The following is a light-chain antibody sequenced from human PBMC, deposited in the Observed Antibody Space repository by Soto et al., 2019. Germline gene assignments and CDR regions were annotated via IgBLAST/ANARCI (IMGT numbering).Light chain of an antibody. V-gene: IGKV3-11*01. CDR2: DAS. Sequence: VLTQSPATLSLSPGERATLSCRASQSVSKYLAWYQQRPGQAPRLLIYDASNRATGIPPRFSASGSGTDFTLTISSLEPEDFAVYYCQQRRVWPLTFGGGTKVEIK. CDR3: QQRRVWPLT. J-gene: IGKJ4*01. CDR1: QSVSKY.